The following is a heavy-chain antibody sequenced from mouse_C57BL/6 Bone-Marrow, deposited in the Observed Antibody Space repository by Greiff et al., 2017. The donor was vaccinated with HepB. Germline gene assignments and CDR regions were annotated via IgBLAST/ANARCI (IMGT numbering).Heavy chain of an antibody. CDR1: GYTFTSYW. V-gene: IGHV1-7*01. CDR2: INPSSGYT. J-gene: IGHJ4*01. CDR3: ARPHYGSLYAMDY. D-gene: IGHD1-1*01. Sequence: QVQLQQSGAELAKPGASVKLSCKASGYTFTSYWMHWVNQRPGQGLEWIGYINPSSGYTKYNQKFKDKATLTADKSSSTAYMQLSSLTYEDSAVYYCARPHYGSLYAMDYWGQGTSVTVSS.